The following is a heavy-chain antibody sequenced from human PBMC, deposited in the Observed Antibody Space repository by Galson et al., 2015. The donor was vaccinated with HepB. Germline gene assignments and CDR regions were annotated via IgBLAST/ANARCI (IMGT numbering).Heavy chain of an antibody. CDR1: GYSFTSYW. J-gene: IGHJ5*02. V-gene: IGHV5-10-1*01. D-gene: IGHD4-17*01. CDR2: IDPSDSYT. CDR3: ARSFPTVTSENWFDP. Sequence: QSGAEVKKPGESLRISCKGSGYSFTSYWISWVRQMPGKGLEWMGRIDPSDSYTNYSPSFQGHVTISADKSISTAYLQWSSLKASDTAMYYCARSFPTVTSENWFDPWGQGTLVTVSS.